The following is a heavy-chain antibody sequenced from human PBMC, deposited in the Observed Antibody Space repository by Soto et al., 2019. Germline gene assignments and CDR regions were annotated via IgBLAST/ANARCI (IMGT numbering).Heavy chain of an antibody. V-gene: IGHV3-48*03. CDR3: ARAQGGIAVAGKYGIDV. D-gene: IGHD6-19*01. Sequence: EVQLLASGGGLVQPGGSLSLSCAASGCTFISYEMNWVPPAPGKVLWCVSYISRNVSTIYYADSVKGRFNISRDNEKNALYLQMSRLRAEGTAVYYCARAQGGIAVAGKYGIDVWGQGTTVTVSS. J-gene: IGHJ6*02. CDR1: GCTFISYE. CDR2: ISRNVSTI.